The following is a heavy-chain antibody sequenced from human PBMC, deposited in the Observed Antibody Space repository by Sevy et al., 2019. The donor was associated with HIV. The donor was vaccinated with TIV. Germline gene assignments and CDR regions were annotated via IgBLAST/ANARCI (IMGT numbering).Heavy chain of an antibody. J-gene: IGHJ6*02. CDR3: ANLSIAAAGGEAYYYGMDV. D-gene: IGHD6-13*01. Sequence: GGSLRLSCAASGFTFSSYSMNWVRQAPGKGLEWVSSISSSSSYIYYADSVKGRFTISRDNAKNSLYLQMNSLRAEDTAVDYCANLSIAAAGGEAYYYGMDVWGQGTTVTVSS. CDR2: ISSSSSYI. V-gene: IGHV3-21*01. CDR1: GFTFSSYS.